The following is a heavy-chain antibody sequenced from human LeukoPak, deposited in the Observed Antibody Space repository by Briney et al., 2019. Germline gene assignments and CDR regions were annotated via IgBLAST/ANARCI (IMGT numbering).Heavy chain of an antibody. CDR1: GFTFSSYG. J-gene: IGHJ4*02. V-gene: IGHV3-30*02. D-gene: IGHD3-22*01. Sequence: PGGSLRLSCAASGFTFSSYGMHWVRQAPGKGLEWVAVIWYDGSNKYYADSVKGRFTISRDNSKNTLYLQMNSLRAEDTAVYYCAKALWEYYYDSSGYYYWGQGTLVTVSS. CDR2: IWYDGSNK. CDR3: AKALWEYYYDSSGYYY.